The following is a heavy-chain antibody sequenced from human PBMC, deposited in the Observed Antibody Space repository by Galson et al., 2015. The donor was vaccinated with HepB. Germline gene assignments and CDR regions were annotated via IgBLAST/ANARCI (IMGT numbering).Heavy chain of an antibody. CDR2: IDWDDDK. Sequence: PALVKPTQTLTLTCTFSGFSLSTSGMRVIWIRQPPGKALEWLARIDWDDDKFYSTSLKTRLTISKDTSKNQVVLTMTNMDPVDTATYYCARTHPSSKAARYFDYWGQGTLVTVSS. V-gene: IGHV2-70*04. CDR3: ARTHPSSKAARYFDY. J-gene: IGHJ4*02. CDR1: GFSLSTSGMR. D-gene: IGHD6-6*01.